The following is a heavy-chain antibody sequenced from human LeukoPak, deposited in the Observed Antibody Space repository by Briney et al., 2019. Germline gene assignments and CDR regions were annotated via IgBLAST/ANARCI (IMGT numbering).Heavy chain of an antibody. D-gene: IGHD2-8*02. J-gene: IGHJ4*02. V-gene: IGHV4-39*01. CDR2: IYYSGST. CDR1: GGSISSGGYY. Sequence: SETLSLTCAVSGGSISSGGYYWGWIRQPPGKGLEWIGSIYYSGSTYYNPSLKSRVTISVDTSKNQFSLKLSSVTAADTAVYYCARRWVGPWYYFDYWGQGTLVTVSS. CDR3: ARRWVGPWYYFDY.